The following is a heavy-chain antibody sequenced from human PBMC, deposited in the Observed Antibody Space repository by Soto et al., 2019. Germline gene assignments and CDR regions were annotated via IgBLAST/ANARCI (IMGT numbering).Heavy chain of an antibody. CDR2: ISSSSSSM. J-gene: IGHJ4*02. CDR1: GFTFSDNY. CDR3: VKNYNSGYDK. V-gene: IGHV3-11*01. Sequence: PGGSLILSCASSGFTFSDNYMNWIRQAPGKGLEWVSYISSSSSSMYYADSVKGRFTISRDNAKNSLFLQMNSLRAEDTAVYYCVKNYNSGYDKWGQGTMVTVSS. D-gene: IGHD5-12*01.